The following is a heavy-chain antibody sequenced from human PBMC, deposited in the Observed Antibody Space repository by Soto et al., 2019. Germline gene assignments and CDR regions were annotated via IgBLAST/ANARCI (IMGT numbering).Heavy chain of an antibody. D-gene: IGHD3-22*01. CDR2: ISWDGGST. CDR3: AKDTYYYDSSGYPRSGYGMDV. V-gene: IGHV3-43*01. Sequence: GGSLRLSCGASGFTFDDYTMHWVRQAPGKGLEWVSLISWDGGSTYYADSVKGRFTISRDNSKNSLYLQMNSLRTEDTALYYCAKDTYYYDSSGYPRSGYGMDVWGQGTTVTVSS. J-gene: IGHJ6*02. CDR1: GFTFDDYT.